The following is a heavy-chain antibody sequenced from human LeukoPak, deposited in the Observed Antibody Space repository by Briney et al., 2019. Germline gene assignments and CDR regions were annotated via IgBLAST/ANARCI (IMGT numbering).Heavy chain of an antibody. CDR1: EFNFMSYS. D-gene: IGHD5-24*01. CDR2: ISYDGSNI. CDR3: ARIPLDGHWYFDL. Sequence: GGPLRLSCVASEFNFMSYSMHWVRKAPVKGLQWVPAISYDGSNIFYGDSVKGRFTISRDNSKNTLYLQMNNLRTVDTAVYYCARIPLDGHWYFDLWGRGTLVTVSS. J-gene: IGHJ2*01. V-gene: IGHV3-30*04.